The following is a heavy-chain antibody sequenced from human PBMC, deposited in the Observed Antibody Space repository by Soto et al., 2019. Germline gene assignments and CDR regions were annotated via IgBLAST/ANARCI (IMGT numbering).Heavy chain of an antibody. D-gene: IGHD5-18*01. CDR3: AKGPIQLWSFDY. Sequence: EVQLLESGGGLVQRGGSLRLSCAASGFTFSNYAMNWVRQAPGKGLEWVSGISDSGGRTYYAYSVKGRFTISRDNFKNTLYLQMKSLRAEDTAVYYCAKGPIQLWSFDYWGQGALVTVSS. CDR2: ISDSGGRT. CDR1: GFTFSNYA. V-gene: IGHV3-23*01. J-gene: IGHJ4*02.